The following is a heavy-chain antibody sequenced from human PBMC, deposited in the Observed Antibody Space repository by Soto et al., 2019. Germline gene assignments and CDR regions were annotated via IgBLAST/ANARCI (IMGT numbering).Heavy chain of an antibody. V-gene: IGHV3-21*01. CDR3: AFEIVSPEGYLDP. D-gene: IGHD2-15*01. Sequence: PGGSLRLSRAASGFTFSIFSMDWVRQAPGKGLEWVSSISPTSSYMYYADSVKGRFTISRDNAKNSVYLQMNNLRVEDTAVYYCAFEIVSPEGYLDPWGQGTLVTVSS. CDR2: ISPTSSYM. J-gene: IGHJ5*02. CDR1: GFTFSIFS.